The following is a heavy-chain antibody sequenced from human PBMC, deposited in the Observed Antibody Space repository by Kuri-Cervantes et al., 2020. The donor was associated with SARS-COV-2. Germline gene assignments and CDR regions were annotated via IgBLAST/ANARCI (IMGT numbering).Heavy chain of an antibody. CDR2: IHYSGST. Sequence: ESLKISCTVSGGSVSGYYWTWMRQPPGKGLEWIGNIHYSGSTNHNTSLDSRVTISVDTSKNQLSLRLSSVTAADTAVYYCARQGATKGSYYYGVDVWGQGTTVTVSS. J-gene: IGHJ6*02. V-gene: IGHV4-59*02. CDR1: GGSVSGYY. D-gene: IGHD1-26*01. CDR3: ARQGATKGSYYYGVDV.